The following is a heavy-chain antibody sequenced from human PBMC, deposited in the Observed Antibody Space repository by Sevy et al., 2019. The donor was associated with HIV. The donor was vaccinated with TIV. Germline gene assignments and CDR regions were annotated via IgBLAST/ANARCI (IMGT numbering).Heavy chain of an antibody. CDR2: LNGSGGRT. V-gene: IGHV3-23*01. Sequence: GWSLRLSCAASGFTFSSFAMSWVRQTPGKGLEWVSGLNGSGGRTYYPDSVKGRFTISRDNSKNTLNLQMNSLRAEDTAVYYCAKDTDSGSYLNDAFDIWGQGTMVTVSS. J-gene: IGHJ3*02. CDR1: GFTFSSFA. D-gene: IGHD1-26*01. CDR3: AKDTDSGSYLNDAFDI.